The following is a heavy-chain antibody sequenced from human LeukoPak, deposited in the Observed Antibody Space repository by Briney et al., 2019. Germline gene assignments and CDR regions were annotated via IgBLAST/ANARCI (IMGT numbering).Heavy chain of an antibody. V-gene: IGHV3-66*01. CDR3: ARGGYSGSGNYFDY. CDR1: GFTASSNY. D-gene: IGHD3-10*01. J-gene: IGHJ4*02. Sequence: GGSLRLSCAASGFTASSNYMSWVRQAPGKGLEWVSVIYTGGSTYYADSVNGRFTISRDNPKNTLYLQMNGLRADDTAVYYCARGGYSGSGNYFDYWGQGTLVTVSS. CDR2: IYTGGST.